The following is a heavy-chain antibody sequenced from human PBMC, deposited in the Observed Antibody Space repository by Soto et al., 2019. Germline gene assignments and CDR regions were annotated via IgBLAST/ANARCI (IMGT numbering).Heavy chain of an antibody. CDR2: ISAYNGNT. Sequence: ASVKVSCKSSGYTFTSYGISWVRQAPGQGLEWMGWISAYNGNTKYVQKFQGRVTMTTDTSTSTAYMELRSLRSDDTAVYYCARDAAAGLNDYWGQGTLVTVSS. CDR1: GYTFTSYG. D-gene: IGHD6-13*01. J-gene: IGHJ4*02. CDR3: ARDAAAGLNDY. V-gene: IGHV1-18*01.